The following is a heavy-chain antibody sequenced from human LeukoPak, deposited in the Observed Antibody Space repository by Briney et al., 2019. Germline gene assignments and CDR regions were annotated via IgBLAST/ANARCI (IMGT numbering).Heavy chain of an antibody. Sequence: PGGSLRLSCAASGSSFTNYAMSWVRQAPGKGLEWVSAISGTGGVTYYADSVKGRFTISRDNSKNTLYLQVNSLRAADTAVYYCAKVQEMATILPPFHYWGQGTLVTVSS. D-gene: IGHD5-24*01. CDR1: GSSFTNYA. CDR2: ISGTGGVT. CDR3: AKVQEMATILPPFHY. V-gene: IGHV3-23*01. J-gene: IGHJ4*02.